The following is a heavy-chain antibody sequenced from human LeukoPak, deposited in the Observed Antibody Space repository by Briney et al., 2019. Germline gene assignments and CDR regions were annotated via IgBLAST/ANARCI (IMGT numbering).Heavy chain of an antibody. V-gene: IGHV4-59*01. CDR1: GGSISGYY. CDR3: ARDYDSSGDKGGFDY. D-gene: IGHD3-22*01. J-gene: IGHJ4*02. Sequence: LETLSLTCTVSGGSISGYYWSWIRQPPGKGLEWIGFIYYSGSTNYNPSLKSRVTISVDTSKNQFFLRLSSVTAADTAVYYCARDYDSSGDKGGFDYWGQGTLVTVSS. CDR2: IYYSGST.